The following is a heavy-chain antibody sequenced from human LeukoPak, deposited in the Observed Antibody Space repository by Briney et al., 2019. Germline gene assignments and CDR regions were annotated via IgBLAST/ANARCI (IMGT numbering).Heavy chain of an antibody. Sequence: GGSLRLSCAASGFTFSSYSMNWVRQAPGKGLEWVSSISSSSSYIYYADSVKGRFTISRDNAKNSLYLQMNSLRAEDTAVYYCVWSYSSSWLAFDYWGQGTLVTVSS. D-gene: IGHD6-13*01. V-gene: IGHV3-21*01. CDR1: GFTFSSYS. J-gene: IGHJ4*02. CDR2: ISSSSSYI. CDR3: VWSYSSSWLAFDY.